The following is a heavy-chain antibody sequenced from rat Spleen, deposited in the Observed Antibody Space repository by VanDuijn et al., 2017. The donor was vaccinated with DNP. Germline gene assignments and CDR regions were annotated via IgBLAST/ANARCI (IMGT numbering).Heavy chain of an antibody. Sequence: QVQLRESGPGLVQPSQILSLTCTVSGFSLSNFGINWVRQPPGKGLEWIAAISSAGNTFYNSALKSRLSFSSDPSKSQVFLKMDIPQTEDAAIYFCTGGGGNIYPCSYWGQGTLVTVSS. CDR3: TGGGGNIYPCSY. J-gene: IGHJ3*01. CDR2: ISSAGNT. D-gene: IGHD1-2*01. V-gene: IGHV2S12*01. CDR1: GFSLSNFG.